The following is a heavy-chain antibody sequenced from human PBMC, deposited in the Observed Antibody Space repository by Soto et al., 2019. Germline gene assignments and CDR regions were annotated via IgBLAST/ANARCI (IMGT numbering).Heavy chain of an antibody. Sequence: DVQLVESGGDLVQPGGSLRLSCEASGFTFSSNWMHWVRQGPGKGLVWVSRMNPDGSTRGYADSVKGGFTISRDNARNTVFLQMSSLRAEDTAVYYCARGGEVGAGQYYLDDSWGQGTLVTVSS. CDR3: ARGGEVGAGQYYLDDS. CDR2: MNPDGSTR. J-gene: IGHJ4*02. D-gene: IGHD2-21*01. CDR1: GFTFSSNW. V-gene: IGHV3-74*01.